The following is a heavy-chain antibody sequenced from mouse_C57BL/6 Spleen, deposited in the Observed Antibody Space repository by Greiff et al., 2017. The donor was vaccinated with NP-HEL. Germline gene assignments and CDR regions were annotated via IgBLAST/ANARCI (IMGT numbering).Heavy chain of an antibody. CDR3: ARHYSKSWFAY. CDR1: GYSITSGYY. Sequence: EVKLMESGPGLVKPSQSLSLPCSVTGYSITSGYYWNWIRQFPGNKLEWMGYISYDGSNNYNPSLKNRISITRDTSKNQFFLKLNSVTTEDTATYYCARHYSKSWFAYWGQGTLVTVSA. J-gene: IGHJ3*01. CDR2: ISYDGSN. V-gene: IGHV3-6*01. D-gene: IGHD2-5*01.